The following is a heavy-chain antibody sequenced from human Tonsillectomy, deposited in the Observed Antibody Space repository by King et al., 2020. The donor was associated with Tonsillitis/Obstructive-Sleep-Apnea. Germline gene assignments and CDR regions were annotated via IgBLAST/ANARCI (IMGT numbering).Heavy chain of an antibody. CDR2: ISSSGNTI. V-gene: IGHV3-48*03. J-gene: IGHJ6*02. CDR3: ARSVTRSYYGLDV. Sequence: VQLVESGGGLVQPGGSLRLSCVASGFTFSSYEMNWVRQAPGKGLEWVSDISSSGNTIYYADSVKGRFTISRDNAKNSLYLQMNSLRAEDTAVYYCARSVTRSYYGLDVWGQGTPVTVSS. CDR1: GFTFSSYE. D-gene: IGHD4-17*01.